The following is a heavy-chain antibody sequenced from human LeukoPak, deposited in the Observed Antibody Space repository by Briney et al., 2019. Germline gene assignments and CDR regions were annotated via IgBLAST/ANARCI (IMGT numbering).Heavy chain of an antibody. CDR2: ISYDGSNK. V-gene: IGHV3-30*18. Sequence: GGSLRLSCAASGFTFSSYGMHWVRQAPGKGLEWVAVISYDGSNKYYADSVKGRFTISRDNSKNTLYLQMNSLRAEDTAVYYCAKSPREGGYFDYWGQGTLVTVSS. D-gene: IGHD3-16*01. J-gene: IGHJ4*02. CDR3: AKSPREGGYFDY. CDR1: GFTFSSYG.